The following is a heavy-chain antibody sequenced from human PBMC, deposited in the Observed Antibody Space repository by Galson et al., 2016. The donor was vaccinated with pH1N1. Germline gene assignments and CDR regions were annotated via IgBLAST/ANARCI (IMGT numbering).Heavy chain of an antibody. CDR3: AGLAFGYSFSS. V-gene: IGHV3-48*04. J-gene: IGHJ5*02. Sequence: SLRLSCAASGFIFSDYSFIWVRQAPGKGLEWLSYISTGRRVVQYADSVKGRLTISRDNAQRSVYLQINSLRLENTAVYPCAGLAFGYSFSSWGRGTLVAVSS. D-gene: IGHD5-18*01. CDR1: GFIFSDYS. CDR2: ISTGRRVV.